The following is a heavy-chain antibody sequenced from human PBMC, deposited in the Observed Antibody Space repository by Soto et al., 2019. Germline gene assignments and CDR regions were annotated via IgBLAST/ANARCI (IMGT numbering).Heavy chain of an antibody. J-gene: IGHJ6*03. Sequence: SETLSLTCTVSGGSISSYYWSWIRQPPGKGLEWIGYIYYSGSINYNPSLKSRVTISVDASKNQFSLKLSSVTAADTAVYYCACVQARGVPAAPEDYYYYMDVWGKGTTVTAP. CDR3: ACVQARGVPAAPEDYYYYMDV. CDR2: IYYSGSI. D-gene: IGHD2-2*01. V-gene: IGHV4-59*01. CDR1: GGSISSYY.